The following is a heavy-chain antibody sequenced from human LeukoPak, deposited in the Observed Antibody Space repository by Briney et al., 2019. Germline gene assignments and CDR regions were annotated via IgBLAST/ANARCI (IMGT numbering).Heavy chain of an antibody. V-gene: IGHV3-21*01. Sequence: PAGSLSFSGAASGFTFSSYSMNWVRQAPGNGLEGVSSTSSSSSYIYYADSVKVRFTISRDNAKNSLYLQMNSLRAEDTAVYYCARDGGGYDYLLDYWGQGTLVTVSS. J-gene: IGHJ4*02. CDR3: ARDGGGYDYLLDY. D-gene: IGHD5-12*01. CDR1: GFTFSSYS. CDR2: TSSSSSYI.